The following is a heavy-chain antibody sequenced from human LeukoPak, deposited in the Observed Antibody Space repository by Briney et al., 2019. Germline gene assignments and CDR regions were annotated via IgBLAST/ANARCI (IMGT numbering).Heavy chain of an antibody. V-gene: IGHV3-23*01. CDR1: GFTFSSYA. D-gene: IGHD3-3*01. CDR3: ASPAPTRAGRAYDFWSGYPYYFDY. CDR2: ISGSGGST. J-gene: IGHJ4*02. Sequence: GGSLRLSCAASGFTFSSYAMSWVRQAPGKGLEWVSAISGSGGSTYYADSVKGRFTISRDNSKNTLYLQMNSLRAEDTAVYYCASPAPTRAGRAYDFWSGYPYYFDYWGQGTLVTVSS.